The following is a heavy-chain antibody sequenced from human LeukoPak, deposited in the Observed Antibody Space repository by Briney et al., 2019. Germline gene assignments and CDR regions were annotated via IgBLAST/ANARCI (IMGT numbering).Heavy chain of an antibody. CDR1: GFTFSSYW. D-gene: IGHD3-22*01. Sequence: QPGGSLRLSCAASGFTFSSYWMHWVRQAPGKGLVWVSRINSDGSSISYAYSVKGRFTISRDNVKNTLYLQMNSLRAEDTAVYYCANEYDNAFDIWGQGTMVTVSS. CDR2: INSDGSSI. J-gene: IGHJ3*02. CDR3: ANEYDNAFDI. V-gene: IGHV3-74*01.